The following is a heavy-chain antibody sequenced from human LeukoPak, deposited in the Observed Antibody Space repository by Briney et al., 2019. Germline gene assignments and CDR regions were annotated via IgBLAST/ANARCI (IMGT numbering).Heavy chain of an antibody. Sequence: GGSLRLSCAASGFTFSSYAMSWVRQAPGKGLEWVSVISGSGGSTYYADSVKGRFTISRDNSKNTLYLQMNSLRAEDTAVYYCAKARTRGLLWFGELFGGQGTLVSVSS. D-gene: IGHD3-10*01. CDR3: AKARTRGLLWFGELF. CDR1: GFTFSSYA. CDR2: ISGSGGST. J-gene: IGHJ4*02. V-gene: IGHV3-23*01.